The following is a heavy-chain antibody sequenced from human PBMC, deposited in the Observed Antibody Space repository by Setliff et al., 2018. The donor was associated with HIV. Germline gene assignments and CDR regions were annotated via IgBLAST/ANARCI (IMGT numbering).Heavy chain of an antibody. CDR1: GYTFTSYA. CDR2: INAGNGNT. V-gene: IGHV1-3*01. J-gene: IGHJ5*02. D-gene: IGHD2-15*01. Sequence: ASVKVSCKASGYTFTSYAMHWVRQAPGQRLEWMGWINAGNGNTKYSQKFQGRVIMTRDTSTSTVYMELSSLRSEDTAVYYCALPYCSGGNCWSSASLPPAGWFDPWGQGTLVTVSS. CDR3: ALPYCSGGNCWSSASLPPAGWFDP.